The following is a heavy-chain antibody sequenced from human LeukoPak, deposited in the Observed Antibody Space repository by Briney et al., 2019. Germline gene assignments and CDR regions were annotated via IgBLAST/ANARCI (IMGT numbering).Heavy chain of an antibody. CDR1: GFTFSSYA. CDR2: ISGGGGGT. Sequence: GGSLRLSCAASGFTFSSYAMSWVRQAPGKGLEWVSAISGGGGGTFYADSVKGRFTLSRDNSKNTLYLQMNSLRAEDTAVYYCARTLYDFWSGYYYDAFDIWGQGTMVTVSS. J-gene: IGHJ3*02. CDR3: ARTLYDFWSGYYYDAFDI. V-gene: IGHV3-23*01. D-gene: IGHD3-3*01.